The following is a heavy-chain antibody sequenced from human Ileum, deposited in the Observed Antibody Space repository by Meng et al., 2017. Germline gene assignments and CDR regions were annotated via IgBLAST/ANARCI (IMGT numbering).Heavy chain of an antibody. CDR3: AHRSSYSSTWDTPIFDY. J-gene: IGHJ4*02. D-gene: IGHD6-13*01. CDR1: GFTRSTRGVG. CDR2: IYWDNDK. V-gene: IGHV2-5*02. Sequence: AFDPPMRNPTATLTMPLNFSGFTRSTRGVGVGWIRQPPGKALEWLVVIYWDNDKRYSPSLKSRLTITKDTAKNQVVLAMTNMDPADTATYYCAHRSSYSSTWDTPIFDYWGQRTLVTVSS.